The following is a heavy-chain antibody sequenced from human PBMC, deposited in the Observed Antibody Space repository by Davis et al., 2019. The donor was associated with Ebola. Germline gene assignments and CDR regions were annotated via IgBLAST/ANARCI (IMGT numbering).Heavy chain of an antibody. D-gene: IGHD2-15*01. CDR1: GYSFTSYW. CDR3: ARQGLRSGGSKNWFDP. V-gene: IGHV5-51*01. J-gene: IGHJ5*02. CDR2: IYPGDSDT. Sequence: GGSLRLSCKGSGYSFTSYWIGWVRQLPGKGLEWMGIIYPGDSDTRYSPSFQGQVTISADKSISTAYLQWSSLKASDTAMYYCARQGLRSGGSKNWFDPWGQGTLVTVSS.